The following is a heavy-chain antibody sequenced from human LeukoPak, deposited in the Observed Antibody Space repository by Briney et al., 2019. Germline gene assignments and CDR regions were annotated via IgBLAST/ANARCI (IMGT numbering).Heavy chain of an antibody. CDR2: SSFGCSHF. CDR3: ARIVLTPPYGMDV. D-gene: IGHD2/OR15-2a*01. CDR1: RFNFSSYS. V-gene: IGHV3-21*01. Sequence: GGSLRLSCVASRFNFSSYSMTWARRAPGTGLECGATSSFGCSHFFYTDSVKGRFTIFRDDSKNPLYLEMNSLRAEDTAVYFCARIVLTPPYGMDVWGQGTTVTVSS. J-gene: IGHJ6*02.